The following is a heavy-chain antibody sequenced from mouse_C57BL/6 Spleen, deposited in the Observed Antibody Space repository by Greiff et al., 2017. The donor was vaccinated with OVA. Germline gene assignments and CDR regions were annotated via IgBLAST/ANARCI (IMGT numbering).Heavy chain of an antibody. Sequence: QVQLQQSGAELVRPGTSVKVSCKASGYAFTNYLIEWVKQRPGQGLEWIGVINPGSGGTNYNEKFKGKATLTADKSSSTAYMQLSSLTSEDSAVYFCAREVARYYFDYWGQGTTLTVSS. J-gene: IGHJ2*01. CDR1: GYAFTNYL. V-gene: IGHV1-54*01. CDR3: AREVARYYFDY. CDR2: INPGSGGT. D-gene: IGHD1-1*02.